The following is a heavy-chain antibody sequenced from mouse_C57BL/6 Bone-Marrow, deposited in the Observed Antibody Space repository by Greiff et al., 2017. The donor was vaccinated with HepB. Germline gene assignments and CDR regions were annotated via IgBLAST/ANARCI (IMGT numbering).Heavy chain of an antibody. D-gene: IGHD2-1*01. V-gene: IGHV7-3*01. CDR2: IRNKANGYTT. CDR1: GFTFTDYY. J-gene: IGHJ2*01. CDR3: ARSLYGREYFDY. Sequence: EVKLVESGGGLVQPGGSLSLSCAASGFTFTDYYMSWVRQPPGKALEWLGFIRNKANGYTTEYSESVKGRFTISRDNSQSILYLQMNALRAEDSATYYCARSLYGREYFDYWGQGTTLTVSS.